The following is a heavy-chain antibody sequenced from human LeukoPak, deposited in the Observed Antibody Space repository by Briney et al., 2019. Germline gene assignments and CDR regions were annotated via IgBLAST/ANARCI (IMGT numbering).Heavy chain of an antibody. J-gene: IGHJ4*02. D-gene: IGHD3-16*02. Sequence: ASVKVSCKASGYTFTDYYLHWVRQAPGQGLEWMGWIKPDSGATNYAQKFQGRVTMTRDTTISTAYMELSSLTSDDTAVYYCGVITFGGVIVHWGQGTLVTVSS. V-gene: IGHV1-2*02. CDR1: GYTFTDYY. CDR2: IKPDSGAT. CDR3: GVITFGGVIVH.